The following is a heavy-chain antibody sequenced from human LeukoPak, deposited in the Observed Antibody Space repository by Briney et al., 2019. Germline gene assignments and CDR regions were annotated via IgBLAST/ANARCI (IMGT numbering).Heavy chain of an antibody. D-gene: IGHD3-10*01. J-gene: IGHJ4*02. CDR3: ARDEVNMGTFDY. CDR2: IHASGST. CDR1: GDSISAYY. Sequence: SETLSLTCTVSGDSISAYYWSWIRQPAGRGLEWIGRIHASGSTRYNPSLKSRVTISVDTSKNQFSLKLTSVTAADTAVYYCARDEVNMGTFDYWGQGTLVTVSS. V-gene: IGHV4-4*07.